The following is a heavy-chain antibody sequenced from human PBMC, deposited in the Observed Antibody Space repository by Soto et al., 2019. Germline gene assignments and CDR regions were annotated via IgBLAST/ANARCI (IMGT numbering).Heavy chain of an antibody. D-gene: IGHD6-6*01. V-gene: IGHV4-31*03. Sequence: QVQLQESGPGLAKPSQTLSLTCNVSNGPISSSGYYWSWIRQHPGQGLEWIGYIYYSGSTYYNPSLKSRVTISVDTSKNQFSLKLGSVTAADTAIYYCAGGSSKSWFDPWGQGTLVTVSS. J-gene: IGHJ5*02. CDR1: NGPISSSGYY. CDR3: AGGSSKSWFDP. CDR2: IYYSGST.